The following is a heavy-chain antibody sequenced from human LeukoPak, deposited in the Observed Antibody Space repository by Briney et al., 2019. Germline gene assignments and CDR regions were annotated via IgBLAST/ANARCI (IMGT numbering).Heavy chain of an antibody. CDR2: IYYSGST. V-gene: IGHV4-39*07. CDR3: ARDRGYCSSTSCYVGWFDP. Sequence: SETLSLTCTVSGGSISSSSYYWGWIRQPPGKGLEWIGSIYYSGSTYYNPSLKSRVTISVDTSKNQFSLKLSSVTAADTAVYYCARDRGYCSSTSCYVGWFDPWGQGTLVTVSS. CDR1: GGSISSSSYY. D-gene: IGHD2-2*01. J-gene: IGHJ5*02.